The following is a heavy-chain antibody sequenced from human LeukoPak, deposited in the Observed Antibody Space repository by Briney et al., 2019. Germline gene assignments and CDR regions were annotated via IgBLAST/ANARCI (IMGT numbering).Heavy chain of an antibody. V-gene: IGHV3-20*04. D-gene: IGHD3-10*02. J-gene: IGHJ6*04. CDR3: AELGITMIGGV. CDR1: GFTFDSYG. Sequence: GGSPRLSCAASGFTFDSYGMSWVRQAPGKGLEWVSGINWNGDDTTYADSVKGRFTISRDNAKNSLYLQMNSLRAEDTAVYYCAELGITMIGGVWGRGTTVTISS. CDR2: INWNGDDT.